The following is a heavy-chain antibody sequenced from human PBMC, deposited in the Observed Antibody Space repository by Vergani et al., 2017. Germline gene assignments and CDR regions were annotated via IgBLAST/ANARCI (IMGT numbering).Heavy chain of an antibody. CDR1: GFTFDDYG. CDR2: INWNGGST. CDR3: ARAYDGDYPNWFDP. J-gene: IGHJ5*02. D-gene: IGHD4-17*01. V-gene: IGHV3-20*04. Sequence: VQLVESGGGVVQPGRSLRLSCAASGFTFDDYGMSWVRQAPGKGLEWVSGINWNGGSTGYADSVKGRFTISRDNAKNSLYLQMNSLRAEDTALYYCARAYDGDYPNWFDPWGQGTLVTVSS.